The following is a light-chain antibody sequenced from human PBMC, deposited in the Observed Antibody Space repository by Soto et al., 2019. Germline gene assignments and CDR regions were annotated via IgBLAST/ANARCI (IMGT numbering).Light chain of an antibody. CDR1: QSVSSN. V-gene: IGKV3-15*01. CDR3: QQYNTWPPIT. Sequence: EIGLTQSPGTLSLSPGERATLSCRASQSVSSNYLAWYQQKPGQAPRLLIYGASTRATGLPARFSGSGSGTDFTLTISSLQSEDFAVYYCQQYNTWPPITFGQGTRLEIK. CDR2: GAS. J-gene: IGKJ5*01.